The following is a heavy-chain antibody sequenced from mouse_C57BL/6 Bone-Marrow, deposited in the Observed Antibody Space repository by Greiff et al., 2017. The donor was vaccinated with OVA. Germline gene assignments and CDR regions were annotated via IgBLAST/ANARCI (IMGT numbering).Heavy chain of an antibody. J-gene: IGHJ4*01. D-gene: IGHD3-2*02. V-gene: IGHV1-64*01. CDR2: IHPNSGST. CDR3: ASRQLRYYYAMDY. CDR1: GYTFTSYW. Sequence: QVQLQQPGAELVKPGASVKLSCKASGYTFTSYWMHWVKQRPGQGLEWIGMIHPNSGSTNYNEKFKSKATLTVDKSSSRAYMQLSSLTSEDSAVYYCASRQLRYYYAMDYWGQGTSVTVSS.